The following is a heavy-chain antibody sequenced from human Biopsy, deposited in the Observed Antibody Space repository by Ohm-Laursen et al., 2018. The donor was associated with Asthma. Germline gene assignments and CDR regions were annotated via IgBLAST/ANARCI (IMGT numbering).Heavy chain of an antibody. CDR3: ARTYYDFLTGQVKDVFGV. Sequence: ASVKVSCKASGYNFISFAIHWVRQAPGQRLEWMGWVNTGNGDTKYSQKFQGRVTITRDTSASTAYMELKSLRSEDTATYCCARTYYDFLTGQVKDVFGVWGQGTMVTVSS. CDR1: GYNFISFA. D-gene: IGHD3-9*01. V-gene: IGHV1-3*04. J-gene: IGHJ3*01. CDR2: VNTGNGDT.